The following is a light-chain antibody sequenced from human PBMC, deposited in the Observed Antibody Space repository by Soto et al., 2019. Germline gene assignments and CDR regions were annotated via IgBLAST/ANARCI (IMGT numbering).Light chain of an antibody. CDR1: SSDVGGYNY. CDR3: SSYTSSSTPLV. Sequence: QSALTQPASVSGSPGQSITISCTGTSSDVGGYNYVSWYQQHPGKAPKLMIYDVSNRPSGVSNRFSXSKSGXTASXTISGLQAEDEADYYCSSYTSSSTPLVFGTGTKVTVL. V-gene: IGLV2-14*01. J-gene: IGLJ1*01. CDR2: DVS.